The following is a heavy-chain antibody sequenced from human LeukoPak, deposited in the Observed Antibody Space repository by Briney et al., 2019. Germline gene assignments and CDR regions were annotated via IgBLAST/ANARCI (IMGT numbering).Heavy chain of an antibody. J-gene: IGHJ4*02. V-gene: IGHV1-58*01. CDR2: IVVGSGNT. CDR3: ARGAGDFWSGYLDY. D-gene: IGHD3-3*01. CDR1: GFTFTSSA. Sequence: AVKVSCKASGFTFTSSAVQWVRQARGQRLEWIGWIVVGSGNTNYAQKFQERVTITRDMSTSTAYMELSSLRSEDTAVYYCARGAGDFWSGYLDYWGQGTLVTVSS.